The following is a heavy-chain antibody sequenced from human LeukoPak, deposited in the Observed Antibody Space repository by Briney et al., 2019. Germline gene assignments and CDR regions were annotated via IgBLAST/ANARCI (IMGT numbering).Heavy chain of an antibody. Sequence: SETLSLTCTVSGVSVSSGSYYWSWIRQPPGKGLEWIGYIYYSGSTNYNPSLKSRVTISVDTSKNQFSLELSSVTAADTAVYYCARGWLRLGELSFYYYYDMDVWGQGTTVTVSS. CDR2: IYYSGST. CDR3: ARGWLRLGELSFYYYYDMDV. D-gene: IGHD3-16*02. J-gene: IGHJ6*02. CDR1: GVSVSSGSYY. V-gene: IGHV4-61*01.